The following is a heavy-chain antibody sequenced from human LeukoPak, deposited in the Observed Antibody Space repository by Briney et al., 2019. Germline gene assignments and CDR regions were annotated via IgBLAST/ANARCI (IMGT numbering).Heavy chain of an antibody. CDR3: ARDSHFCSGISCDLGWFDP. CDR1: GGSVSSGLHY. CDR2: IYYRGST. D-gene: IGHD2-2*01. Sequence: SETLSPTCTVSGGSVSSGLHYWNWIRQPPGKGLEWIGYIYYRGSTDYNPSLKSRVTMSVDTSKNQFSLKLRSVTAADTAVYYCARDSHFCSGISCDLGWFDPWGQGTLVTVSS. J-gene: IGHJ5*02. V-gene: IGHV4-61*01.